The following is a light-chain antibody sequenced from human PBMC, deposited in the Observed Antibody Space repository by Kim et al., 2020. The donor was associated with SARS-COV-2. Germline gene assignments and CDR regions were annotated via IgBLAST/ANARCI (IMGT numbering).Light chain of an antibody. CDR2: EVT. CDR3: SSYTIRSTLV. CDR1: SSDIGGYKY. Sequence: LTQPASVSGSPGQSITISCTGTSSDIGGYKYVSWYQQYPGNAPKLIIYEVTNRPSGVTTRFSGSKSDNTASLTISGLQAEDEADYYCSSYTIRSTLVFGGGTQLTVL. V-gene: IGLV2-14*01. J-gene: IGLJ2*01.